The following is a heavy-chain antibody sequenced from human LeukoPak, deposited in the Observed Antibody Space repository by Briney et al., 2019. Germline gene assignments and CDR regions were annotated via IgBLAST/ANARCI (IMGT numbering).Heavy chain of an antibody. Sequence: PGGSLRLSCAASGFTFRSHDMHWVRQATGKGLEWVAGIGIGGETYYPGSVKGRITISRENAENSLYLQMNSLRAGDTAVYYCARGGDSHAFDIWGQGTMVTVSS. J-gene: IGHJ3*02. CDR1: GFTFRSHD. CDR2: IGIGGET. CDR3: ARGGDSHAFDI. D-gene: IGHD2-21*02. V-gene: IGHV3-13*01.